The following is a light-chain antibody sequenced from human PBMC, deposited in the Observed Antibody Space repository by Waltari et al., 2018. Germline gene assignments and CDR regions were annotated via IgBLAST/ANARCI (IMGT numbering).Light chain of an antibody. V-gene: IGLV4-69*01. Sequence: QLVLTQSPSASASLGASVKLTCTLSSGHSSYAIAWHQQQPEKGPRYLMKVHNDGSHSKGDGIPGRFSGSSSGAERYLTISSLRSEDEADYYCQTWGAGFRVFGGGTKLAVL. CDR3: QTWGAGFRV. J-gene: IGLJ3*02. CDR1: SGHSSYA. CDR2: VHNDGSH.